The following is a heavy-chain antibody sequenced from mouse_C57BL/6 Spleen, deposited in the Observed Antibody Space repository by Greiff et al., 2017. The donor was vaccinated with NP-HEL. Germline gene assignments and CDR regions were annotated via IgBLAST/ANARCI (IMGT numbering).Heavy chain of an antibody. J-gene: IGHJ4*01. D-gene: IGHD1-1*01. CDR2: INYDGSST. CDR1: GFTFSDYY. Sequence: EVKLMESEGGLVQPGSSMKLSCTASGFTFSDYYMAWVRQVPEKGLEWVANINYDGSSTYYLDSLKSRFIISRDNAKNILYLQMSSLKSEDTATYYCAREDYYGSSYGAMDYWGQGTSVTVSS. CDR3: AREDYYGSSYGAMDY. V-gene: IGHV5-16*01.